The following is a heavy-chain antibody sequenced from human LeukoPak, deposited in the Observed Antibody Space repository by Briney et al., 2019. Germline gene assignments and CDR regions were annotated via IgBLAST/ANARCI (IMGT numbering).Heavy chain of an antibody. D-gene: IGHD6-19*01. J-gene: IGHJ5*02. V-gene: IGHV3-11*04. CDR1: GFTFSSNY. Sequence: GGSLRLSCAASGFTFSSNYMSWVRQAPGKGLEWVSYISSSGTAIYYADSVKGRFTISRDNAKNSLYLQMNSLRAEDTAVYYCARDPSSGWYLKGWFDPWGQGTLVTVSS. CDR2: ISSSGTAI. CDR3: ARDPSSGWYLKGWFDP.